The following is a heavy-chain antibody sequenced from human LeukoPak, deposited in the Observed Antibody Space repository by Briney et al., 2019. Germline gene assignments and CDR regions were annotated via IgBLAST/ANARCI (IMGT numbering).Heavy chain of an antibody. J-gene: IGHJ4*02. CDR2: IWYDGNHK. D-gene: IGHD2-2*01. V-gene: IGHV3-33*06. CDR3: AKTPKRYCTSASCQGYFDY. CDR1: GFTFRNFG. Sequence: GGSLRLSCAASGFTFRNFGMHWVRQAPGKGLEWVAIIWYDGNHKYYVDSVKGRFTISRDNSKNTLYLQMDSLRAEDTAVYYCAKTPKRYCTSASCQGYFDYWGQGTLVTVSS.